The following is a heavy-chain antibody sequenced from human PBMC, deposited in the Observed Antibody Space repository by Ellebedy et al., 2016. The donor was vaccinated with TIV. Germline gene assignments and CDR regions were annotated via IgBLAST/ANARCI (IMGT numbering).Heavy chain of an antibody. J-gene: IGHJ1*01. D-gene: IGHD1-26*01. Sequence: AASVKVSCKASGYTFTAYYIHWVRQAPGQGLEWMGRVNPNNGGTDYSEKFQGRVTMTRDTSNRTAYMDLSSLTSDDTAVYYCASGGSSSYWGQGTLVTVSS. CDR1: GYTFTAYY. CDR3: ASGGSSSY. CDR2: VNPNNGGT. V-gene: IGHV1-2*06.